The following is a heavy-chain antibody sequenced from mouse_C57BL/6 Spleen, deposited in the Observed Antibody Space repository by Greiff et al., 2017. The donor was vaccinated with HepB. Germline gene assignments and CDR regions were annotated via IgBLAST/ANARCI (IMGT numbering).Heavy chain of an antibody. V-gene: IGHV1-64*01. CDR1: GYTFTSYW. CDR2: IHPNSGST. CDR3: ARPGYYGSSYFDY. Sequence: QVQLQQPGAELVKPGASVKLSCKASGYTFTSYWMHWVKQRPGQGLEWIGMIHPNSGSTNYNEKFKSKATLTVDKSSSTAYMQLSSLTSEDSAVYYCARPGYYGSSYFDYWGQGTTLTVSS. D-gene: IGHD1-1*01. J-gene: IGHJ2*01.